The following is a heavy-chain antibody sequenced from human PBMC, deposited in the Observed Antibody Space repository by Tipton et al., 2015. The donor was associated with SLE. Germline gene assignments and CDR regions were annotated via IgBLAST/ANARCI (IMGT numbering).Heavy chain of an antibody. CDR1: GGSFSVYS. V-gene: IGHV4-34*01. CDR3: AGDHPIAANMDV. D-gene: IGHD6-6*01. J-gene: IGHJ6*02. CDR2: LNHSGST. Sequence: LRLSCAVYGGSFSVYSWSWIRQTPGKGLEWIGDLNHSGSTNYNPSLKRRITISTDTSKNQFSLSLRSVTTADTAVYYCAGDHPIAANMDVWGQGTTVTVSS.